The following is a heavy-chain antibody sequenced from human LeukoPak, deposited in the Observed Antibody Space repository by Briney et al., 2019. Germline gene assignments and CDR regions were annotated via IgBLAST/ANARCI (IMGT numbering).Heavy chain of an antibody. D-gene: IGHD2-2*01. J-gene: IGHJ1*01. CDR2: ISVSGGST. V-gene: IGHV3-23*01. CDR1: GFTFSSYA. Sequence: GGSLRLSCAASGFTFSSYAMSWVRQAPRKGLEWVSAISVSGGSTYYADSVKGRFTISRDNSKNTLYLQMNSLRAEDTAVYYCAKDDIVVVPAAISSEYFQHWGQGTLVTVSS. CDR3: AKDDIVVVPAAISSEYFQH.